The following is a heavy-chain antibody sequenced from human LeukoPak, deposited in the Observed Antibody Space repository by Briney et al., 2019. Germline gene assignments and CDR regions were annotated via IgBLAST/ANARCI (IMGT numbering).Heavy chain of an antibody. J-gene: IGHJ4*02. Sequence: ASVKVSCKASGYTFSSYGICWVRQAPGQGLEWMGWISAYNGNTNYAQKLQGRVTLTTDTSTSTAYMELRSPRSDDTAVYYCARWISRWHYFDYWGQGTLVTVSS. V-gene: IGHV1-18*01. CDR3: ARWISRWHYFDY. D-gene: IGHD5-24*01. CDR2: ISAYNGNT. CDR1: GYTFSSYG.